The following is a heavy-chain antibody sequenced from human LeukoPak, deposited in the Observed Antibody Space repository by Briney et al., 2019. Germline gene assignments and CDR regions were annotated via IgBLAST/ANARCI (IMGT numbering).Heavy chain of an antibody. V-gene: IGHV3-7*01. D-gene: IGHD6-13*01. Sequence: GGSLRLSCAASGFTFSSYWMSWVRQAPGKGLGWVANIKQDGSEKYYVDSVKGRFTISRDNAKNSLYLQMNSLRAEDTAVYYCARDSGIAAAGTDNWFDPWGQGTLVTVSS. J-gene: IGHJ5*02. CDR3: ARDSGIAAAGTDNWFDP. CDR1: GFTFSSYW. CDR2: IKQDGSEK.